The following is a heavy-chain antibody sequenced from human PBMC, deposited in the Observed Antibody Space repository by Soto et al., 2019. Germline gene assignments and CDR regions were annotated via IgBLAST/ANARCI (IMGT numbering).Heavy chain of an antibody. V-gene: IGHV4-4*02. CDR1: GGSIISSNW. Sequence: LSLTCAVSGGSIISSNWWSWVRQPPGNGLECIGEIYHSGSTNYNPSLKSRVTTSVDKSKNQFSLKLSSVTAADTAVYYCARDNGRAADGNWFEPWGQGTLVNVSS. CDR3: ARDNGRAADGNWFEP. J-gene: IGHJ5*02. CDR2: IYHSGST. D-gene: IGHD6-13*01.